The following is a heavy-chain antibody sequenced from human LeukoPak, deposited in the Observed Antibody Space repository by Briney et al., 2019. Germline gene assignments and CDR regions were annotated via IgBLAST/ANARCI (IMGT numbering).Heavy chain of an antibody. CDR1: GFTFTNYE. CDR3: ARQXLPSGFDY. CDR2: ISSSGSTM. D-gene: IGHD2-15*01. V-gene: IGHV3-48*03. Sequence: PGGSLRLSCAASGFTFTNYEMNWVRQAPGKGLEWVSYISSSGSTMYSADSVKGRFTISRDNAKNSLILQMNSLRAEDTAVYYCARQXLPSGFDYWGQGTLVTVSS. J-gene: IGHJ4*02.